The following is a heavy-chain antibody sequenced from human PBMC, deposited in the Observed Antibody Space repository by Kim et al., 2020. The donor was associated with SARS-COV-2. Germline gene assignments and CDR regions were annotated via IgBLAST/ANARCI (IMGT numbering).Heavy chain of an antibody. CDR2: SDGSHK. V-gene: IGHV3-33*06. Sequence: SDGSHKYYADSVKGRFTISRDNSKNMVYLQMNSRRAEDTAVYYCANFESWGQGTLVTVSS. CDR3: ANFES. J-gene: IGHJ4*02.